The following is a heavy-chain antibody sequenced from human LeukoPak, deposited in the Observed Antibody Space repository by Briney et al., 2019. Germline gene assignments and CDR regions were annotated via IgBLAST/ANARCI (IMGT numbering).Heavy chain of an antibody. CDR1: GFTFSSYS. CDR2: ISSSSSYI. V-gene: IGHV3-21*01. Sequence: GGSLRLSCSASGFTFSSYSMNWVCQAPGKGLEWVSSISSSSSYIYYADSVKGRFTISRDNAKNSLYLQMNSLRAEDTAVYYCAILGFGLELGNDAFDIWGQGTMVTVSS. J-gene: IGHJ3*02. CDR3: AILGFGLELGNDAFDI. D-gene: IGHD7-27*01.